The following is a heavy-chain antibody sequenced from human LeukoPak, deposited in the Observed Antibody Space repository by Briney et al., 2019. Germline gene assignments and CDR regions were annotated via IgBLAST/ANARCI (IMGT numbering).Heavy chain of an antibody. Sequence: GGSLRLSCAASGFTFSSYGMHWVRQAPGKGLEWVALIRYDGSNKYYADSVKGRFTISRDNSKNTLYLQMNSLRAEDTAVYYCAKDRYSSGWWYAFDIWGQGTMVTVSS. J-gene: IGHJ3*02. V-gene: IGHV3-30*02. D-gene: IGHD6-19*01. CDR2: IRYDGSNK. CDR1: GFTFSSYG. CDR3: AKDRYSSGWWYAFDI.